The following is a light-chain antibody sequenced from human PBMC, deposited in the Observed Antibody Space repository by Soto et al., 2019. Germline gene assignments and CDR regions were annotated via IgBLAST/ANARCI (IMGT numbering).Light chain of an antibody. V-gene: IGKV1-12*01. CDR2: AAS. CDR1: QGISSW. CDR3: HQSYTTPWT. J-gene: IGKJ1*01. Sequence: IHMTHSPSSVSASLGEIVTITFGASQGISSWLAWYQQKPGKAPKLLIYAASSLQSGVPSRFSGSGSGTDFTLTISSLQAEDVALYYCHQSYTTPWTFGQGTKVDIK.